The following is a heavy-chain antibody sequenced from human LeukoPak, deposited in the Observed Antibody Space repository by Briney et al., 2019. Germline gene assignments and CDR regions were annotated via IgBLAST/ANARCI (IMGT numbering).Heavy chain of an antibody. CDR2: ISGNGAGT. V-gene: IGHV3-23*01. J-gene: IGHJ4*02. D-gene: IGHD3-22*01. CDR1: GFTFSIYA. CDR3: AKDRPNYYDSSGHYYRRNGDY. Sequence: AGGSLRLSCAASGFTFSIYAMSWVRQAPGRGVEWVSSISGNGAGTFYADSVKGRFTIYRDNSKNKLFLKMNRLRAGDSAIYYCAKDRPNYYDSSGHYYRRNGDYWGQGTLVTVSS.